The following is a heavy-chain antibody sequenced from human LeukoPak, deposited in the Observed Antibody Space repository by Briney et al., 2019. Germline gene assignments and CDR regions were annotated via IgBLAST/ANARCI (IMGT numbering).Heavy chain of an antibody. CDR1: GGSISSSSYY. V-gene: IGHV4-39*01. Sequence: PSETLSLTCTVSGGSISSSSYYWGWLRQPPGKGLEWIGSIYYSGSTYYNPSLKSRVTISVDTSKNQFSLKLSSVTAADTAVYYCARLPGGQKGIVGATSWGQGTLVTVSS. D-gene: IGHD1-26*01. J-gene: IGHJ4*02. CDR3: ARLPGGQKGIVGATS. CDR2: IYYSGST.